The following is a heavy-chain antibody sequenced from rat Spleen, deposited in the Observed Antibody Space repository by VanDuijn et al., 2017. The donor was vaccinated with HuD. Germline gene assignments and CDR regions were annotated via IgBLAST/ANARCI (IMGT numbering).Heavy chain of an antibody. CDR1: GFTFSDYY. J-gene: IGHJ2*01. Sequence: EVQLVESGVGLVQPGSSLKLSCAASGFTFSDYYMAWVRQAPKKGLEWVASISYEGSSTYYGDSVKGRFTITRDNAKNTQYLQMDSLRSEDTATYYCARRDYDGSYRDWGQGVMVTVSS. CDR2: ISYEGSST. D-gene: IGHD1-12*02. V-gene: IGHV5-22*01. CDR3: ARRDYDGSYRD.